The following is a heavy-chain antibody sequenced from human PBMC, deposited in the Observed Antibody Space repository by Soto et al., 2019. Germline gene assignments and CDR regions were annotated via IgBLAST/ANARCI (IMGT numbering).Heavy chain of an antibody. V-gene: IGHV4-31*03. D-gene: IGHD3-22*01. CDR3: AREARYYYDSSGYFPLPQY. CDR1: GGSICSGGYY. CDR2: IYYSGST. J-gene: IGHJ4*02. Sequence: PSETLSLTCTVSGGSICSGGYYWSWIRQHPGKGLEWIGYIYYSGSTYYNPSLKSRVTISVDTSKNQFSLKLSSVTAADTAVYYCAREARYYYDSSGYFPLPQYWGQGTLVTVSS.